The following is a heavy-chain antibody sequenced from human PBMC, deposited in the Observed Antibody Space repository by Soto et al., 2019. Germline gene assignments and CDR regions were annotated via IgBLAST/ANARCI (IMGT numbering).Heavy chain of an antibody. J-gene: IGHJ4*02. V-gene: IGHV1-18*01. CDR1: GYTFTSYG. Sequence: QVQLVQSGAEVKKTGASVKVSCKASGYTFTSYGLSWVRQAPGQGLEWMGWISGYNGDINYAPKLQGRVTITRDTSTSTAYMELRSLRSDDTAIYYCARVAPFHNWGQGTLITVSS. CDR3: ARVAPFHN. CDR2: ISGYNGDI.